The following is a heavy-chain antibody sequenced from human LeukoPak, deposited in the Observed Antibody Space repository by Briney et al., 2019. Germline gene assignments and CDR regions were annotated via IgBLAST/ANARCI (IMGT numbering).Heavy chain of an antibody. V-gene: IGHV3-53*01. CDR1: GFTVSSNY. CDR3: ARDSGAATRVCFDY. CDR2: IYSGGST. Sequence: GGSLRLSCAASGFTVSSNYMSWVRQAPGKGLEWVSVIYSGGSTYYADSVKGRFTISRDNSKNTLYLQMNSLRAEDTAVYYCARDSGAATRVCFDYWGQGTLVTVSS. J-gene: IGHJ4*02. D-gene: IGHD2-15*01.